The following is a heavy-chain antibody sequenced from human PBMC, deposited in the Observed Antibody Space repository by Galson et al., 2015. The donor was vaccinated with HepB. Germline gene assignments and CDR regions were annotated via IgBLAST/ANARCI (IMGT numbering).Heavy chain of an antibody. V-gene: IGHV3-23*01. CDR3: AKHREYISRALGI. Sequence: SLRLSCAASGFTFRSYAMSWVRQAPGKGLEWVSGISGSAGSTYYADSAKGRFTISRDNSKDTLFLQMNSLRAEDTAVYYCAKHREYISRALGIWGQGTMVTVSS. CDR2: ISGSAGST. J-gene: IGHJ3*02. CDR1: GFTFRSYA. D-gene: IGHD2/OR15-2a*01.